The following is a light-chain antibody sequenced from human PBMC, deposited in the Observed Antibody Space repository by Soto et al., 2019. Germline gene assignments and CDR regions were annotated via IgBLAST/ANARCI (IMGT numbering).Light chain of an antibody. Sequence: EIVLTQSPGTLSLSPGERATLSCRASQSVASNYLAWYQQKPGQAPRVLIYGASSRATGIPDRFSGSGSGTDFTLTISRLEPEDFAVYYCHQYGSSPRWTFGQGTKVEIK. CDR2: GAS. CDR3: HQYGSSPRWT. V-gene: IGKV3-20*01. CDR1: QSVASNY. J-gene: IGKJ1*01.